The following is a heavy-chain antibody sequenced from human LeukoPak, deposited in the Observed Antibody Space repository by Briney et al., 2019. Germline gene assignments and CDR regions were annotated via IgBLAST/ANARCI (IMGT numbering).Heavy chain of an antibody. Sequence: ASVKVSCKTSGYTFTDHHMHWVRQAPGQGLEWMGRAGPKSGGTIYAQNFQGRVAMTSDTSTSTASMEVSSLKSDDTAVYYCATETWYFASWGQGTLVTVSS. J-gene: IGHJ4*02. V-gene: IGHV1-2*02. D-gene: IGHD1-14*01. CDR2: AGPKSGGT. CDR1: GYTFTDHH. CDR3: ATETWYFAS.